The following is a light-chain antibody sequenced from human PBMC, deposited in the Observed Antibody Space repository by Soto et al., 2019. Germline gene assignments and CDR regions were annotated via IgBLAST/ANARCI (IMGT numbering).Light chain of an antibody. CDR2: GNS. CDR1: SSNIGAGYD. Sequence: QSVLTQPPSVSGAPGQRVTISCTGSSSNIGAGYDVHWYQQLPGTAPKLLIYGNSNRPSGVPDRFSGSKSGTSASLAITGLQAEDEADYYCCSYAGHTNVLFGGGTKVTVL. J-gene: IGLJ2*01. CDR3: CSYAGHTNVL. V-gene: IGLV1-40*01.